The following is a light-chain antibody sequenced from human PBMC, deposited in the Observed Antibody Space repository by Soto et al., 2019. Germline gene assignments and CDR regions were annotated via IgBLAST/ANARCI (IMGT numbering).Light chain of an antibody. CDR1: QSVSSY. V-gene: IGKV3-11*01. CDR2: DAS. Sequence: EIVLTQSPATLSLSPGERATLSCRASQSVSSYLAWYQQKPGQAPRLLIYDASNRATGIPARFSGSGSGTDFTLTISSLAPDDFAVYYCQRRSDWPSTFGGGNKVQIK. J-gene: IGKJ4*01. CDR3: QRRSDWPST.